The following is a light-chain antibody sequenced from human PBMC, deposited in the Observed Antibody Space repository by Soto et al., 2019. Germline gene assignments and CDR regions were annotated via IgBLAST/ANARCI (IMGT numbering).Light chain of an antibody. CDR3: QQSYSTPIT. V-gene: IGKV1-39*01. Sequence: DIQMTQSPSSLSASVGDRVTITCRASQGISSWLAWYLQKPGKAPKLLIYAASNLQSGVPSRFSGSGSGTDFTLTISSLQPEDFATYYCQQSYSTPITFGQGTRLEIK. J-gene: IGKJ5*01. CDR2: AAS. CDR1: QGISSW.